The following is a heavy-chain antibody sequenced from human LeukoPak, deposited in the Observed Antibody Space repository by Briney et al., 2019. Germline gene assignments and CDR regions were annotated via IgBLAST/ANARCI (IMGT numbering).Heavy chain of an antibody. CDR1: GFTFSSYE. CDR3: ARNLEVGY. Sequence: SGESLRLSCAASGFTFSSYEMNWVRQAPGKGVEWVSYISSSGSTIYYADSVKGRFTISRDNGKNSLYLQMNSLRAEDTAVYYCARNLEVGYGGQGTLVTVSS. D-gene: IGHD1-1*01. J-gene: IGHJ4*02. V-gene: IGHV3-48*03. CDR2: ISSSGSTI.